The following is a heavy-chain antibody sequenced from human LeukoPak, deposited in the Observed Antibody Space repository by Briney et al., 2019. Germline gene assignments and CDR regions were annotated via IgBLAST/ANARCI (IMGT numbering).Heavy chain of an antibody. CDR3: ASGETPRYYYDSSGYPKGYFAY. D-gene: IGHD3-22*01. CDR2: INHSGST. V-gene: IGHV4-34*01. J-gene: IGHJ4*02. CDR1: GGSFSGYY. Sequence: SETLSLTCAVYGGSFSGYYWSWIRQPPGKGLEWIGEINHSGSTNYNPSLKSRVTISVDTSKNQFSLKLSSVTAADTAVYYCASGETPRYYYDSSGYPKGYFAYWGQGTLVTVSS.